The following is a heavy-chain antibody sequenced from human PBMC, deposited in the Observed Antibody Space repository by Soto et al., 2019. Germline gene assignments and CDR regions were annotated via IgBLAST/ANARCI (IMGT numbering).Heavy chain of an antibody. CDR2: MYYSGST. CDR3: ARGPYYDLIWNYYYMDV. V-gene: IGHV4-59*08. J-gene: IGHJ6*03. CDR1: GGSISGHY. D-gene: IGHD3-16*01. Sequence: QVQLQESGPGLVKPSETLSLSCSVSGGSISGHYWSWVRQTPGKGLEWIGYMYYSGSTNYNPSLKSRVTISVDTTKNHFFLRLTSVTAGDTAVDYCARGPYYDLIWNYYYMDVWGKGTTVTVSS.